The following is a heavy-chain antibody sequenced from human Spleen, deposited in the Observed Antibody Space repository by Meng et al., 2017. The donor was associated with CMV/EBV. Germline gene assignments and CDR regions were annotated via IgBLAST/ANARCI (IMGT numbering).Heavy chain of an antibody. CDR3: ASGGNGRNWFDP. D-gene: IGHD2-8*01. J-gene: IGHJ5*02. V-gene: IGHV1-8*03. CDR2: MNPNSGNT. CDR1: GYTFSSYD. Sequence: ASVKVSCKASGYTFSSYDINWVRQATGQGLEWMGWMNPNSGNTGYAQKLQGRVTITRNTSISTAYMELSSLRSEDTAVYYCASGGNGRNWFDPWGQGTLVTVSS.